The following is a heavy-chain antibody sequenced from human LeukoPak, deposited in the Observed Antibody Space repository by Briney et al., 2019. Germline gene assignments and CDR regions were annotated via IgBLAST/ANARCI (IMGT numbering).Heavy chain of an antibody. Sequence: GGSLRLSCAACGFTFRSYAMSWVRQAPGKGLEGVSAISGSGGSTYYADSLKRRFTISRDNSKNTLYLQMNSLRGEDTAVYYCAKDSGEPAYSYWGQGTLVTVSS. CDR2: ISGSGGST. V-gene: IGHV3-23*01. J-gene: IGHJ4*02. D-gene: IGHD7-27*01. CDR3: AKDSGEPAYSY. CDR1: GFTFRSYA.